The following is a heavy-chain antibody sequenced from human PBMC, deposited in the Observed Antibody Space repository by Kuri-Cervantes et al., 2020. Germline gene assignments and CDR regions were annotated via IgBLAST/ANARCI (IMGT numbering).Heavy chain of an antibody. CDR3: ARDYYGSDSYIGIWFDP. D-gene: IGHD3-10*01. CDR2: IYYSGST. Sequence: SQTLSLTCAVYGGSFSGYYWSWIRQPPGKGLEWIGYIYYSGSTNYNPSLKSRVTISVDTSKNQFSLKLSSVTAADTAVYYCARDYYGSDSYIGIWFDPWGQGTLVTVSS. CDR1: GGSFSGYY. V-gene: IGHV4-59*12. J-gene: IGHJ5*02.